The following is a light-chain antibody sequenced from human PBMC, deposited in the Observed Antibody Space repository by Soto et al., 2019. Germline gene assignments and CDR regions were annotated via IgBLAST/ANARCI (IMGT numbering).Light chain of an antibody. CDR2: GAS. CDR1: QSVSSSY. V-gene: IGKV3-20*01. J-gene: IGKJ3*01. CDR3: QQYGSSPGIT. Sequence: NLVPQSAGSVSLFPGERATLSCRASQSVSSSYLAWYQQKPGQAPRLLIYGASSRATGIPDRFSGSGSGTDFALTISRLEPEDSAVYYCQQYGSSPGITFGPGTKVDIK.